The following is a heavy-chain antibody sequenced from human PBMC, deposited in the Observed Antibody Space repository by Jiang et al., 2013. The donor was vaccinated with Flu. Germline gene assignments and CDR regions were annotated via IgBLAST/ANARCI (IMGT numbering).Heavy chain of an antibody. CDR2: ISSSSSYI. CDR3: ARGLDIVVVPADAFDI. D-gene: IGHD2-2*01. Sequence: VQLVESGGGLVKPGGSLRLSCAASGFTFSSYSMNWVRQAPGKGLEWVSSISSSSSYIYYADSVKGRFTISRDNAKNSLYLQMNSLRAEDTAVYYCARGLDIVVVPADAFDIWGQGTMVTVSS. V-gene: IGHV3-21*01. CDR1: GFTFSSYS. J-gene: IGHJ3*02.